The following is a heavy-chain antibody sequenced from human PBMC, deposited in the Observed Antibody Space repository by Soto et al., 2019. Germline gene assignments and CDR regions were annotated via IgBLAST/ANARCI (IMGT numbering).Heavy chain of an antibody. CDR1: GGSISSSSYY. CDR3: ASHTYGRPFFY. D-gene: IGHD3-10*01. CDR2: IYYSGST. V-gene: IGHV4-39*01. Sequence: SETLSLTCTVSGGSISSSSYYWGWIRQPPGKGLEWIGSIYYSGSTYYNPSLKSRVTISVDTSKNQFSLKLSSVTAADTAVYYCASHTYGRPFFYWGQGTLVTVS. J-gene: IGHJ4*02.